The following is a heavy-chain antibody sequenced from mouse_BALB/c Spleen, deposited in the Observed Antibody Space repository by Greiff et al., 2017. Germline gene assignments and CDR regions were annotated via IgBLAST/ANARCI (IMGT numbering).Heavy chain of an antibody. V-gene: IGHV3-2*02. D-gene: IGHD2-1*01. J-gene: IGHJ4*01. Sequence: EVQLVESGPGLVKPSQSLSLTCTVTGYSITSDYAWNWIRQFPGNKLEWMGYISYSGSTSYNPSLKSRISITRDTSKNQFFLQLNSVTTEDTATYYCARWGGNYGIYAMDYWGQGTSVTVSS. CDR2: ISYSGST. CDR3: ARWGGNYGIYAMDY. CDR1: GYSITSDYA.